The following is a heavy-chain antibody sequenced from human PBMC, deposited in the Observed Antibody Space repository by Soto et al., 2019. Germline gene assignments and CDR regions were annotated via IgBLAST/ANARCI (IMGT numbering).Heavy chain of an antibody. J-gene: IGHJ4*02. CDR3: AKDIGNSGWYFTSFDY. D-gene: IGHD6-19*01. Sequence: EVQLVESGGGLVQPGRSLRLSCAASGFTFDDYAMHWVRQAPGKGLEWVSGISWNSGSTGYADSVKGRFTISRDNAKNSLYLQMNSLRAEDTALYYCAKDIGNSGWYFTSFDYWGQGTLVTVSS. CDR2: ISWNSGST. CDR1: GFTFDDYA. V-gene: IGHV3-9*01.